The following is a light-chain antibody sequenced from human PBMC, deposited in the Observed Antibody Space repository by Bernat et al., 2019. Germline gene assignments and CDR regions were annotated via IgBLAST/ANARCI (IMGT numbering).Light chain of an antibody. Sequence: EIVLTQSAGTLSLSPGDSATLSCRASQTISNNYLAWYQQKPGQAPRLLIYGASTRATGIPDRFTGSGSGADFSLTVSRLEPDDFAVYYCQQYGSSPRTFGQGTKVE. CDR2: GAS. CDR3: QQYGSSPRT. CDR1: QTISNNY. J-gene: IGKJ1*01. V-gene: IGKV3-20*01.